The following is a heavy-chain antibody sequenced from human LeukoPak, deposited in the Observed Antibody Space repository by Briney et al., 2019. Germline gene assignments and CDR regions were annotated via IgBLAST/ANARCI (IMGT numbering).Heavy chain of an antibody. V-gene: IGHV3-23*01. J-gene: IGHJ4*02. CDR1: GFTFNTYA. CDR3: AKTTAGYSSGRYPGWPADS. Sequence: GGSLRLSCAASGFTFNTYAMYWVRQAPGKGLEWVSGIFGSGGSAHYADSVKGRFTISRDNSKNTVYLQMNSLRAEDTAVYYCAKTTAGYSSGRYPGWPADSWGQGALVTVSS. D-gene: IGHD6-19*01. CDR2: IFGSGGSA.